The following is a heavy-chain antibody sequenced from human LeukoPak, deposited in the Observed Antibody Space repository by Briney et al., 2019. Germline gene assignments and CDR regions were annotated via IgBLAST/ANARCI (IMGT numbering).Heavy chain of an antibody. CDR3: ARGSVFRGQRLKVVAATNYYYYGMDV. D-gene: IGHD2-15*01. J-gene: IGHJ6*04. CDR1: RGTFSSYA. CDR2: IIPIFGTA. V-gene: IGHV1-69*13. Sequence: GASVKVSCKASRGTFSSYAISWVRQAPGQGLEWMGGIIPIFGTANYAQKFQGRVTITADESTSTAYMELSSLRSEDTAVYYCARGSVFRGQRLKVVAATNYYYYGMDVWGKGTTVTVSS.